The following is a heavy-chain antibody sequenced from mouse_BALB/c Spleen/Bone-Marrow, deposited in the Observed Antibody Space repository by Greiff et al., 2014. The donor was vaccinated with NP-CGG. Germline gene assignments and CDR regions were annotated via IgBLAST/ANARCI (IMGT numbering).Heavy chain of an antibody. CDR1: GFTFSSYG. J-gene: IGHJ2*01. CDR3: ARQYGNYWDYFDY. CDR2: ISSGGSYT. D-gene: IGHD2-10*02. Sequence: DVKLVESGGDLVKPGGSLKLSCAASGFTFSSYGMSWVRQTPDKRLEWVATISSGGSYTYYPDSVKGRFTISRDNAKNTPYLQVSSLKSEDTAMYYCARQYGNYWDYFDYWGQGTTLTVSS. V-gene: IGHV5-6*02.